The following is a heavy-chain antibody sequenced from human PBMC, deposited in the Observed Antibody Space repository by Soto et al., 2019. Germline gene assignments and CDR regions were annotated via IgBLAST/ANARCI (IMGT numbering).Heavy chain of an antibody. CDR2: ISADNHNT. J-gene: IGHJ4*02. CDR3: AREKRNYDALDY. D-gene: IGHD3-22*01. Sequence: VKVSCKTSGYTFTSYVISWVRQAPGQGLEWMGWISADNHNTNVAQNFQGRVTMTTDTSTTTVFLELSNLRSDDTAVYYCAREKRNYDALDYWGQGTLVTVTS. V-gene: IGHV1-18*01. CDR1: GYTFTSYV.